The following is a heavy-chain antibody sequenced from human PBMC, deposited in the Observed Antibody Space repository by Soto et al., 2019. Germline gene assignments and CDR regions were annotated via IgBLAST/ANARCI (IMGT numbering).Heavy chain of an antibody. CDR2: IRQDGSNK. V-gene: IGHV3-30*02. CDR1: GFTFSLYW. J-gene: IGHJ3*02. D-gene: IGHD2-15*01. CDR3: AKGDCSGGSCYFSAFDI. Sequence: GGSLRLSCAASGFTFSLYWRAWVRQDTGEGLEWVAIIRQDGSNKYYMESVKGRFTISRDNSKNTLFLQMNSLRAEDTAVYFCAKGDCSGGSCYFSAFDIWGQGTMVTVSS.